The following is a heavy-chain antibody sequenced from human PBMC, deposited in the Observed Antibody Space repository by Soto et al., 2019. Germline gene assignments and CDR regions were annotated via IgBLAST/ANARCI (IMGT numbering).Heavy chain of an antibody. V-gene: IGHV3-21*01. CDR2: ISSSSSYI. D-gene: IGHD1-26*01. CDR1: GFTFSSYS. J-gene: IGHJ4*02. CDR3: ARDRGVVGATGGW. Sequence: EVQLVESGGGLVKPGGSLRLSCAASGFTFSSYSMNWVRQAPGKGLEWVSSISSSSSYIYYADSVKGRFTISRDNAKNSLYLQMNSLRAEDTAVYYCARDRGVVGATGGWWGQGTLVTVSS.